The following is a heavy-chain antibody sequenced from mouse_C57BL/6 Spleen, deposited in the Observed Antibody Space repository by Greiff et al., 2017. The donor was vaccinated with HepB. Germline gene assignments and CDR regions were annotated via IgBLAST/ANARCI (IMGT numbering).Heavy chain of an antibody. CDR2: IDPENGDT. D-gene: IGHD1-1*01. CDR1: GFNIKDDY. V-gene: IGHV14-4*01. J-gene: IGHJ2*01. Sequence: EVQVVESGAELVRPGASVKLSCTASGFNIKDDYMHWVKQRPEQGLEWIGWIDPENGDTEYASKFQGKATITADTSSNTAYLQLSSLTSEDTAVYYCTVYSGDYWGQGTTLTVSS. CDR3: TVYSGDY.